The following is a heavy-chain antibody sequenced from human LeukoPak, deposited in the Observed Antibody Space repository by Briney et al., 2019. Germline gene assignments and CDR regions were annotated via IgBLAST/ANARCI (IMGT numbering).Heavy chain of an antibody. J-gene: IGHJ4*02. Sequence: SETLSLTCTVSGGSISSSSYYWGWIRQPPGKGLEWIGNIYYSGSTYYNPSLKSRVTISADTSKNQFSLQLSSVTAADTAVYYCARVTGYMIEDYFDYWGQGTLVTVSS. V-gene: IGHV4-39*07. CDR3: ARVTGYMIEDYFDY. D-gene: IGHD3-22*01. CDR2: IYYSGST. CDR1: GGSISSSSYY.